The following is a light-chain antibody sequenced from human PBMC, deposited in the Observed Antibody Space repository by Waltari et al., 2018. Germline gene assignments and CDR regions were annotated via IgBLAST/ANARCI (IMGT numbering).Light chain of an antibody. J-gene: IGLJ2*01. Sequence: QSVLTQPPSVSGAPGQRVTISCSGSSSNIGAGYDVHWSPQFSETAPKLLICQSDERPSGVPDQFSGSMSGTSASRASTVLRTDDEAEYFCQSYDSGQWVFGGGTKLTVL. V-gene: IGLV1-40*01. CDR3: QSYDSGQWV. CDR2: QSD. CDR1: SSNIGAGYD.